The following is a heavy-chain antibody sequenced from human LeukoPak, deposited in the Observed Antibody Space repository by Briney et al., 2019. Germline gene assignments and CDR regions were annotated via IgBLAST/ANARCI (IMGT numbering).Heavy chain of an antibody. CDR3: ARGSPYDSSGYYCDY. D-gene: IGHD3-22*01. CDR1: GFTFSSYE. CDR2: ISSSGSTI. V-gene: IGHV3-48*03. J-gene: IGHJ4*02. Sequence: GGSLRLSCAASGFTFSSYEMNWVRQAPGKGLEWVSYISSSGSTIYYADSVKGRFTISRENAKNSLYLQMNSLRAGDTAVYYCARGSPYDSSGYYCDYWGQGTLVTVSS.